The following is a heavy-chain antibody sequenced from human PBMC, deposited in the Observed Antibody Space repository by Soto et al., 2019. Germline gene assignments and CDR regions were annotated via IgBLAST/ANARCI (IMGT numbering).Heavy chain of an antibody. J-gene: IGHJ5*02. CDR1: GGTFSSYA. CDR2: IIPIFGTA. V-gene: IGHV1-69*12. CDR3: ARDKYSGGWYFWFDP. Sequence: QVQLVQSGAAVKKPGSSVKVSCKASGGTFSSYAISWVRQAPGQGLEWMGGIIPIFGTANYAQKFQGRVTITAEESTSTAYTELISLRSGDTAVYYCARDKYSGGWYFWFDPWGQGTLVTVSS. D-gene: IGHD6-19*01.